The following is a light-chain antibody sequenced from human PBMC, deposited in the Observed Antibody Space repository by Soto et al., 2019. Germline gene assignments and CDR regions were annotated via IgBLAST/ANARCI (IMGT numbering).Light chain of an antibody. Sequence: IQLTQSPSTLSASAGDRVTITCRVSQTLNVWLSWYQHKPGKAPKLLIFKASNLQSGVPSRFSSSGSVTEFTLTVSSLQPDDSATYYCQQYNNYSFNFGPGTKVEIK. J-gene: IGKJ3*01. CDR2: KAS. V-gene: IGKV1-5*03. CDR3: QQYNNYSFN. CDR1: QTLNVW.